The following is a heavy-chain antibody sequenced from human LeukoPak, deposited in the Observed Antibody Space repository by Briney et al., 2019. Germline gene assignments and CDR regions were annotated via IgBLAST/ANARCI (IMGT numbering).Heavy chain of an antibody. CDR3: VRTVGLYYVDY. Sequence: SQTLSLTCAISGDSVSSNSAAWNWVGQSPSRGLEWLGRTYYRSKWYNDYTLSVKSRITINPDTSKNHFSLHLNSVTPEDTAVYYCVRTVGLYYVDYWGPGTLVTVSS. CDR2: TYYRSKWYN. J-gene: IGHJ4*02. CDR1: GDSVSSNSAA. V-gene: IGHV6-1*01. D-gene: IGHD1-26*01.